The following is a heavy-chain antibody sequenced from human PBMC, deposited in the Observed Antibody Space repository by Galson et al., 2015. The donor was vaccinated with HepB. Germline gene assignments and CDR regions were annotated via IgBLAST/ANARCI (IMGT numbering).Heavy chain of an antibody. J-gene: IGHJ6*03. CDR1: GGSFSGYY. V-gene: IGHV4-34*01. D-gene: IGHD5-12*01. CDR3: ARGGVATLYYYYYYMDV. CDR2: INHSGST. Sequence: ETLSLTCAVYGGSFSGYYWSWIRQPPGKGLEWIGEINHSGSTNYNPSLKSRVTISVDTSKNQFSLKLSSVTAADTAVYYCARGGVATLYYYYYYMDVWGKGTTVTVSS.